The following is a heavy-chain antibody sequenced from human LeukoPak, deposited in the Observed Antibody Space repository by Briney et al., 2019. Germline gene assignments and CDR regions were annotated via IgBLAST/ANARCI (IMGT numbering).Heavy chain of an antibody. J-gene: IGHJ4*02. CDR2: IKWNGESI. V-gene: IGHV3-20*04. CDR1: GFTFDDFG. CDR3: ARDRGVAQQLCTDLDY. D-gene: IGHD3-10*01. Sequence: PGGSLRLSCAVSGFTFDDFGFNWVRQTPGKGLEWVSRIKWNGESIEYADSVKGRFTISKDNARKSVSLQMNSLRAEDTAVYYCARDRGVAQQLCTDLDYWGQGTLVTVSS.